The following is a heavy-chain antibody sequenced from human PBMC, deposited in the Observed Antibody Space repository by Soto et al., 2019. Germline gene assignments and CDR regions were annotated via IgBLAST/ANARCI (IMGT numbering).Heavy chain of an antibody. CDR3: ARRPPTYYDFWIRHRGFDY. D-gene: IGHD3-3*01. CDR1: GGSFSGYY. Sequence: SETLSLTCAVYGGSFSGYYWSWIRQPPGKGLEWIGEINHSGSTNYNPSLKSRVTISVDTSKNQFSLKMSSVTAADTAVYYCARRPPTYYDFWIRHRGFDYWGQGTLVTVSS. CDR2: INHSGST. J-gene: IGHJ4*02. V-gene: IGHV4-34*01.